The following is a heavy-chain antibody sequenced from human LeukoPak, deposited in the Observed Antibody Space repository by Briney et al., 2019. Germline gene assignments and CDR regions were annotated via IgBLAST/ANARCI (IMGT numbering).Heavy chain of an antibody. D-gene: IGHD3-22*01. J-gene: IGHJ4*02. V-gene: IGHV3-21*01. Sequence: GGSLRLSCAASGFTFSSYSMNWVRQAPGKGLEWVSSISSSSSYIYYADSVKDRFTISRDNAKNSLYLQMNSLRAEDTAVYYCARDLGARGYYSLWGQGTLVTVSS. CDR1: GFTFSSYS. CDR2: ISSSSSYI. CDR3: ARDLGARGYYSL.